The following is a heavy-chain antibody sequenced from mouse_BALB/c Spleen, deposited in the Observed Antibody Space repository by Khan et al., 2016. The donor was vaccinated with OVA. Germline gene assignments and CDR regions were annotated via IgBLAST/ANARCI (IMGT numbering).Heavy chain of an antibody. Sequence: QVRLPQSGPGLVAPSQSLSITCTVSWFSLTDYAVSWIRQPPGKGLEWLGVIWVSGSKYYNSVLKPRLSISKDNSQSQVFLKMTSLQTDDTAMYFCARDPPDDSLDYWGQGTSVTVSS. CDR1: WFSLTDYA. CDR3: ARDPPDDSLDY. J-gene: IGHJ4*01. CDR2: IWVSGSK. V-gene: IGHV2-6-5*01.